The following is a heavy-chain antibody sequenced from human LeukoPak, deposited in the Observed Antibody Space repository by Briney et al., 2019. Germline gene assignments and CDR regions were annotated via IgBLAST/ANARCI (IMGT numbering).Heavy chain of an antibody. J-gene: IGHJ5*02. CDR3: ARDQGYSSEGGVDP. CDR2: IYHSGGT. D-gene: IGHD6-25*01. CDR1: GYSISSGYY. Sequence: SETLSLTCAVSGYSISSGYYWGRIRQPPGKGLEWIGSIYHSGGTYYNPSLKSRVTISVDTSKNQFSLKLSSVTAADTAVYYCARDQGYSSEGGVDPWGQGTLVTVSS. V-gene: IGHV4-38-2*02.